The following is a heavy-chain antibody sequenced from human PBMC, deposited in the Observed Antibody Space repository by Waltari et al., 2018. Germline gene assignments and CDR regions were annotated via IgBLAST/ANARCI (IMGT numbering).Heavy chain of an antibody. CDR2: FISSAVMP. V-gene: IGHV3-23*03. CDR3: AKLGGLYGSGWPDSTNYMDV. D-gene: IGHD6-19*01. J-gene: IGHJ6*03. Sequence: DVQVGESGGDFVQPGGSRRLSCAASGFTFSDYGGKGVRLVPGKGLDLCSFISSAVMPNHADSVKGRFTISMDYSEKTVFLEMNSLRPEDTAVYYCAKLGGLYGSGWPDSTNYMDVWGKGTTVTVSS. CDR1: GFTFSDYG.